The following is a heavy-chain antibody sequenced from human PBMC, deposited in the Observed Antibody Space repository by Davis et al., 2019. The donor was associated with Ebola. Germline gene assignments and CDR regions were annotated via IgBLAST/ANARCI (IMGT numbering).Heavy chain of an antibody. CDR1: GFIFSNYG. CDR3: AKVGTMMTPGQQDYWYFDL. Sequence: PGGSLRLSCAASGFIFSNYGMHWIRQAPGKGLEWLAVIRFDGSGEYYADSVKGRFTISRDNPKNTLYLQMNSLGAEDTALYYCAKVGTMMTPGQQDYWYFDLWGRGTLVTVSS. D-gene: IGHD3-22*01. CDR2: IRFDGSGE. J-gene: IGHJ2*01. V-gene: IGHV3-30*02.